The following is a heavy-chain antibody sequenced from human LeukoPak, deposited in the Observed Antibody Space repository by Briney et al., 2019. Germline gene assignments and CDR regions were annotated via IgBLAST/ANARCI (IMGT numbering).Heavy chain of an antibody. CDR1: GFTFSSYG. D-gene: IGHD3-10*01. J-gene: IGHJ4*02. Sequence: PGGSLRLSCAASGFTFSSYGMHWVRQAPGKGLEWVAFVRYDGSNKYYADSVKGRFTISRDNSKNTLYLQMNSLRAEDTAVYYCAKQYYGSGSPYFDYWGQGTLVTVSS. CDR2: VRYDGSNK. V-gene: IGHV3-30*02. CDR3: AKQYYGSGSPYFDY.